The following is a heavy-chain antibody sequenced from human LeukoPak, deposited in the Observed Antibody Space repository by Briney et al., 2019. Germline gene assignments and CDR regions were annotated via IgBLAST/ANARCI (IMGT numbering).Heavy chain of an antibody. CDR2: INPNSGGT. Sequence: ASVKVSCKASGYTFTTYGINWVRQAPGQGLERMGWINPNSGGTNYAQKFQGRVTMTRDTSISTAYMELSSLRSEDTAVYYCARDRVDRRNDFDYWGQGTLVTVSS. CDR1: GYTFTTYG. D-gene: IGHD5-12*01. CDR3: ARDRVDRRNDFDY. V-gene: IGHV1-2*02. J-gene: IGHJ4*02.